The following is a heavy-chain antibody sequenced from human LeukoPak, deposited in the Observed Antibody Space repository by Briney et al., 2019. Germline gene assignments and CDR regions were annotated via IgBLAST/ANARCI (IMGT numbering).Heavy chain of an antibody. CDR1: GFTFSSYA. CDR3: AKQNTVTSPFDY. V-gene: IGHV3-23*01. CDR2: ISDSAAST. J-gene: IGHJ4*02. D-gene: IGHD4-17*01. Sequence: AGGSLRLSCAASGFTFSSYAMSWVRRAPGRGLEWVSGISDSAASTSYTDSVKGRFTISRDNSKNTLYLQMNSLRAEDTAIYYCAKQNTVTSPFDYWGQGTLVTVSS.